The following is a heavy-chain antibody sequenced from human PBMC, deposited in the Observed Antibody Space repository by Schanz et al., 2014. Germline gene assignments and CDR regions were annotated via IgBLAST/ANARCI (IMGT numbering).Heavy chain of an antibody. CDR2: ITGSGDDT. D-gene: IGHD7-27*01. J-gene: IGHJ3*02. Sequence: ELQLVESGGGLVQPGGSLRLSCAASGFTFSSYTMAWVRLAPGRGLEWVSAITGSGDDTYYADSVKGRFTISRDNSEKKLYLQMNSLRGEDTAVYYCARENLNWEAFDIWGQGTVVTVSS. V-gene: IGHV3-23*04. CDR3: ARENLNWEAFDI. CDR1: GFTFSSYT.